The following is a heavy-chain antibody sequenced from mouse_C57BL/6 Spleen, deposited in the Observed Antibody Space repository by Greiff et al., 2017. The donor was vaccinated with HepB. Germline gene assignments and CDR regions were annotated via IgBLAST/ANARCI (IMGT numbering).Heavy chain of an antibody. V-gene: IGHV1-64*01. J-gene: IGHJ4*01. CDR1: GYTFTSYW. CDR2: IHPNSGST. Sequence: QVQLQQSGAELVKPGASVKLSCKASGYTFTSYWMHWVKQRPGQGLEWIGMIHPNSGSTNYNEKFKSKATLTVDKSSSTAYMQLSSLTSEDSAVYYCAANYYGSSKAMDYWGQGTSVTVSS. CDR3: AANYYGSSKAMDY. D-gene: IGHD1-1*01.